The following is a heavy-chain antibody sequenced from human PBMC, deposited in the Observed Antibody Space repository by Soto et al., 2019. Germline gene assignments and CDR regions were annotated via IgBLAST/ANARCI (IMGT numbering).Heavy chain of an antibody. Sequence: EVQLVESGGGLVQPGRSLRLSCAASGFTFDDYAMHWVRQTPGKGLEWVSGISWNSDTIVYTDSVKGRFTISRDNAKNSLYLQMNSLRAEDTAFYYCAKDMRGVRSSSRYYYGRDVWGQGTTVAVSS. V-gene: IGHV3-9*01. CDR3: AKDMRGVRSSSRYYYGRDV. CDR1: GFTFDDYA. CDR2: ISWNSDTI. D-gene: IGHD3-10*01. J-gene: IGHJ6*02.